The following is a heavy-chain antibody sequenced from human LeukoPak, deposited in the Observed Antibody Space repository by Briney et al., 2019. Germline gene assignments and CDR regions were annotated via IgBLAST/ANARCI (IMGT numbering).Heavy chain of an antibody. Sequence: SETLSLTCTVSGGSISSYYWSWSRQPPGKGLEWIGYIYYSGSTNYNPSLKSRVTISVDTSKNQFSLKLSSVTAADTAVYYCARFCNYYDSSGYYYGFDPWGQGTLVTVSS. CDR2: IYYSGST. J-gene: IGHJ5*02. V-gene: IGHV4-59*01. D-gene: IGHD3-22*01. CDR3: ARFCNYYDSSGYYYGFDP. CDR1: GGSISSYY.